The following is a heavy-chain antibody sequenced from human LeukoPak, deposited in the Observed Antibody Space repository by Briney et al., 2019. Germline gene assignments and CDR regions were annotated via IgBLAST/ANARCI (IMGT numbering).Heavy chain of an antibody. CDR1: GFTFDDYA. V-gene: IGHV3-66*01. CDR3: ARDSTTWGLYFDY. Sequence: GGSLRLSCAASGFTFDDYAMHWVRQAPGKGLEWVSFIKSGGNTYYADSVKGRFTISRDDSKTTVSLHMNSLRAGATAIYYCARDSTTWGLYFDYWGQGALVTVSS. D-gene: IGHD7-27*01. CDR2: IKSGGNT. J-gene: IGHJ4*02.